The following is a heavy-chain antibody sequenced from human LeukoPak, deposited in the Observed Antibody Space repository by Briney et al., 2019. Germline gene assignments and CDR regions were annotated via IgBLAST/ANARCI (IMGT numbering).Heavy chain of an antibody. J-gene: IGHJ4*02. Sequence: PGGSLRLSCAASGFTFSSYAMHWVRQAPGKGLEWVAVISYDGSNKYYADSVKGRFTISRDNSKNTLYLQMNSLRAEDTAVYYCARDGGGVYVWGSYRYTVGYFDYWGQGTLVTVSS. CDR3: ARDGGGVYVWGSYRYTVGYFDY. D-gene: IGHD3-16*02. CDR2: ISYDGSNK. V-gene: IGHV3-30-3*01. CDR1: GFTFSSYA.